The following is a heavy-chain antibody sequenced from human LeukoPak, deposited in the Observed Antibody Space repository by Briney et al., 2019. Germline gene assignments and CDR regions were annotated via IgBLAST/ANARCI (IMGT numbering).Heavy chain of an antibody. CDR2: INHSGST. Sequence: SETLSLTCAVYGGSFRGYYWSWIRQPPGKGLEWIGEINHSGSTNYNPSLESRVTISVDASKNEFPLKLSSVTAADTAVYYCARFTIFGVVIRGVGMDVWGQGTTVTVSS. D-gene: IGHD3-3*01. CDR3: ARFTIFGVVIRGVGMDV. V-gene: IGHV4-34*01. J-gene: IGHJ6*02. CDR1: GGSFRGYY.